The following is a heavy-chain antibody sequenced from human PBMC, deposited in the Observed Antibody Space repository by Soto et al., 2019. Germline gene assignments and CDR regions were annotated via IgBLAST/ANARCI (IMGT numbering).Heavy chain of an antibody. V-gene: IGHV4-4*02. D-gene: IGHD3-16*01. CDR3: ARKFGPYYYCLDV. J-gene: IGHJ6*02. CDR1: GGTITNNHW. CDR2: IYSTGSA. Sequence: QMQLRESGPGLVKPSGTLYLTCTVYGGTITNNHWWRWVRQPPGKGPEVIGEIYSTGSANYNPSIRSRVAISADKSKNQFSLRMNYVTAADTAVYYCARKFGPYYYCLDVWGQGNTVTV.